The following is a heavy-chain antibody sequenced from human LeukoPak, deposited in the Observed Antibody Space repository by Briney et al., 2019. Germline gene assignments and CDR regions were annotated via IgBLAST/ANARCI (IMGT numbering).Heavy chain of an antibody. V-gene: IGHV3-66*01. CDR2: IYSGGST. J-gene: IGHJ4*02. CDR3: ARAARGNVITPHY. D-gene: IGHD4-23*01. CDR1: GFTVNSNY. Sequence: GGSLRLSCAASGFTVNSNYMSWVRQAPGKGLEWVSVIYSGGSTYYADSVKGRFTISRDNSRNILFLQMNSLRVEDRAVYYCARAARGNVITPHYWGQGTLVTVSS.